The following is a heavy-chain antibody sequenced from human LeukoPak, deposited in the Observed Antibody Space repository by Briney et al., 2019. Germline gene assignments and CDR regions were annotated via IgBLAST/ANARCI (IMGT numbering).Heavy chain of an antibody. CDR2: IIPIFGTA. V-gene: IGHV1-69*13. D-gene: IGHD6-13*01. CDR3: ASLIAAAVPFDY. J-gene: IGHJ4*02. CDR1: GYTFTSYA. Sequence: ASVKVSCKASGYTFTSYAISWVRQAPGQGLEWMGGIIPIFGTANYAQKFQGRVTITADESTSTAYMELSSLRSEDTAVYYCASLIAAAVPFDYWGQGTLVTVSS.